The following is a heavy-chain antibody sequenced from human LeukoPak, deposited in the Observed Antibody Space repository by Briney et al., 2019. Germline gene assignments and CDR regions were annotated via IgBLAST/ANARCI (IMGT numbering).Heavy chain of an antibody. CDR2: IYYSGST. CDR1: GGSISSYY. J-gene: IGHJ5*02. CDR3: ARDHAPYGDYEGWFDP. D-gene: IGHD4-17*01. Sequence: SETLSLTCTVSGGSISSYYWSWIRQPPGKGLEWIGYIYYSGSTNYNPSLKSRVTISVDTSKNQFSLKLSSVTAADTAVYYCARDHAPYGDYEGWFDPWGQGTLVTVSS. V-gene: IGHV4-59*01.